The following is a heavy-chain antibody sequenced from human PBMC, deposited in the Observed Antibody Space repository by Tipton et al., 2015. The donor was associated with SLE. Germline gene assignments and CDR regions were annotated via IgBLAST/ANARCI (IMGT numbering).Heavy chain of an antibody. CDR3: ARHPTWVVQGDYGMDV. CDR2: IYYSGST. CDR1: GGSISSGGYY. D-gene: IGHD3-10*01. V-gene: IGHV4-31*03. J-gene: IGHJ6*02. Sequence: TLSLTCTVSGGSISSGGYYWSWIRQHPGKGLEWIGYIYYSGSTNYNPSLKSRVTISVDTSKNQFSLKLSSVTAADTAVYYCARHPTWVVQGDYGMDVWGQGTTVTVSS.